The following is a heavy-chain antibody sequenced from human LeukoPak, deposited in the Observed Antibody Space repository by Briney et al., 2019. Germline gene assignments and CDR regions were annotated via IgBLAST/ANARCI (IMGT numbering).Heavy chain of an antibody. CDR1: RFIFSSYG. CDR2: IRYDGSNK. J-gene: IGHJ4*02. Sequence: GGSLRLSCAASRFIFSSYGMHWVRQAPGKGLEWVAFIRYDGSNKYYAESVKGRFTISRDNSSNTLYLQMDSLRPEDTAVYFCAKDSSSGITIAAAADYWGQGTLVTVSS. D-gene: IGHD6-13*01. V-gene: IGHV3-30*02. CDR3: AKDSSSGITIAAAADY.